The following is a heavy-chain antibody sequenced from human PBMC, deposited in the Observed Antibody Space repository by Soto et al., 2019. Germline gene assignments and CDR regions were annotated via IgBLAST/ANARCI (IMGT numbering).Heavy chain of an antibody. V-gene: IGHV1-2*04. CDR1: GYTFTGYY. J-gene: IGHJ6*02. CDR3: ARAVVPAAMGYYYYGMDV. CDR2: INPNSGGT. Sequence: ASVKVSCKASGYTFTGYYMHWVRQAPGQGLEWMGWINPNSGGTNYAQKFQGWVTMTRDTSISTAYMELSRLRSDDTAVYYCARAVVPAAMGYYYYGMDVWGQGTTVTVSS. D-gene: IGHD2-2*01.